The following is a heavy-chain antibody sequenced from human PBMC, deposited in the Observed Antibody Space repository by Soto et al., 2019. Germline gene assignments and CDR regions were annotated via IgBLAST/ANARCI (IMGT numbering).Heavy chain of an antibody. CDR2: IHHSGST. V-gene: IGHV4-38-2*01. J-gene: IGHJ6*02. Sequence: PSETLSLTXAVSGYSISSGYFWGWIRQPPGKGLEWIGSIHHSGSTYYNPSLKNRVTISVDTSKNHFSLKLTSVTAADTAVYYCARIMYCINDICCPLYGLDVWGQGTTVTVSS. CDR1: GYSISSGYF. CDR3: ARIMYCINDICCPLYGLDV. D-gene: IGHD2-8*01.